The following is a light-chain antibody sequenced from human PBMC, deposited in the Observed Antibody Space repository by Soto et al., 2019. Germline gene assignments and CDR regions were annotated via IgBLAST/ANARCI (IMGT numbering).Light chain of an antibody. Sequence: QSAPTQPASVSGSPGQSITISCTGTSSDVGGYNYVSWYQQHPGKAPRVMIYEVTSRPSGVSDRFSGSKSGNTASLTISGRQVEDEDDYYCSSFTSSGTRVFGTGTKVTVL. CDR2: EVT. J-gene: IGLJ1*01. CDR1: SSDVGGYNY. V-gene: IGLV2-14*01. CDR3: SSFTSSGTRV.